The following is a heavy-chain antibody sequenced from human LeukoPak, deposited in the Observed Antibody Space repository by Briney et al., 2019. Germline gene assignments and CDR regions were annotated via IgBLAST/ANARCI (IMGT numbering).Heavy chain of an antibody. V-gene: IGHV4-39*07. CDR3: ASARGARLSQAYYYYYGMDV. D-gene: IGHD3-16*02. CDR2: IYYSGST. J-gene: IGHJ6*02. Sequence: SETLSLTCTVSGGSISSSSYYWGWIRQPPGKGLEWIGSIYYSGSTYYNPSLKSRVTISVDTSKNQFSLKLSSVTAADTAVYYCASARGARLSQAYYYYYGMDVWGQGTTVTVSS. CDR1: GGSISSSSYY.